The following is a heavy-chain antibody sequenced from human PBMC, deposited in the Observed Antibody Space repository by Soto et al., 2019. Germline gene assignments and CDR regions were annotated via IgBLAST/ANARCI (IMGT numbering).Heavy chain of an antibody. Sequence: QVQLVESGGGVVQPGRSLRLSCAASGFTFSSYAMHWFRQAPGKGLEWVAVISYDGSNKYYADSVKGRFTISRDNSKNTLYLQMNSLRAEDTAVYYCARDHFTMIDYWGQGTLVTVSS. V-gene: IGHV3-30-3*01. D-gene: IGHD3-22*01. CDR2: ISYDGSNK. CDR3: ARDHFTMIDY. CDR1: GFTFSSYA. J-gene: IGHJ4*02.